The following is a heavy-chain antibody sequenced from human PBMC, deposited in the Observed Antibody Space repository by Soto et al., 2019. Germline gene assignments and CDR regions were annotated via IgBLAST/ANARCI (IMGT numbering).Heavy chain of an antibody. CDR1: GFTFSSYA. Sequence: EVQLLESGGGLVQPGGSLRLSCAASGFTFSSYAMSWVRQAPGKGLEWVSAISWTGGTTYYADSVKGRFTISRDNSRNTLHLQMNSLRAEDTAIYYCAKFFVETGGSSGWPWSFHFWGQGTLVTVSS. J-gene: IGHJ4*02. D-gene: IGHD6-25*01. CDR3: AKFFVETGGSSGWPWSFHF. V-gene: IGHV3-23*01. CDR2: ISWTGGTT.